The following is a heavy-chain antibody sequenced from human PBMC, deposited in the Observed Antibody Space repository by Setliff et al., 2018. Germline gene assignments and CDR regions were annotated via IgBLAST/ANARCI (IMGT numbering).Heavy chain of an antibody. Sequence: GASVKVSCKASGYTFTSYDINWVRQATGQGLEWMGWMNPNSGNTGYAQKFQGRVTMTRNTSTSTAYMGLSSLRSEDTAVYYCASNSAHYGDSSPFDYWGQGTLVTVSS. CDR2: MNPNSGNT. CDR1: GYTFTSYD. V-gene: IGHV1-8*01. J-gene: IGHJ4*02. CDR3: ASNSAHYGDSSPFDY. D-gene: IGHD4-17*01.